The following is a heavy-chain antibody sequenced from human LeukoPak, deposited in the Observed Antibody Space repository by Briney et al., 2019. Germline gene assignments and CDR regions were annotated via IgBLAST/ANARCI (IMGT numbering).Heavy chain of an antibody. J-gene: IGHJ3*02. V-gene: IGHV1-46*01. CDR2: INPSGGST. Sequence: ASVKVSCKASGYTFTSYYMHWVRQAPGQGLEWMGIINPSGGSTSYAQKFQGRVTMTRDTSTSTVYMELSSLRSEDTAVYYCARDSHTPGGSRAFDIWGQGTMVTVPS. CDR3: ARDSHTPGGSRAFDI. D-gene: IGHD2-15*01. CDR1: GYTFTSYY.